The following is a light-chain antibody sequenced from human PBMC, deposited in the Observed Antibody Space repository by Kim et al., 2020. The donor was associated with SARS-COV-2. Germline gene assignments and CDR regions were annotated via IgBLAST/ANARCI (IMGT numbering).Light chain of an antibody. Sequence: PRTTARITCSGDKLGDKYACWYQQKPGQSPVLVIYQDSKRPSGIPERFSGSNSGNTATLTISGTQAMDEADYYCQAWDSSTARVVFGGGTQLTVL. CDR2: QDS. J-gene: IGLJ2*01. V-gene: IGLV3-1*01. CDR1: KLGDKY. CDR3: QAWDSSTARVV.